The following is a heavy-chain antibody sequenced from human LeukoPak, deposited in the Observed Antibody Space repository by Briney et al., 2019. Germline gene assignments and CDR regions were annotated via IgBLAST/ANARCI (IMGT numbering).Heavy chain of an antibody. J-gene: IGHJ4*02. Sequence: SETLPLTCTVPGGSISSSSYYWGWIRQPPGKGLEWIGSIYYSGSTYYNPSLKSRVTISVDTSKNQFSLKLSSVTAADTAVYYCARHGSRTKYYFDYWGQGTLVTVSS. CDR1: GGSISSSSYY. D-gene: IGHD1-14*01. CDR3: ARHGSRTKYYFDY. CDR2: IYYSGST. V-gene: IGHV4-39*01.